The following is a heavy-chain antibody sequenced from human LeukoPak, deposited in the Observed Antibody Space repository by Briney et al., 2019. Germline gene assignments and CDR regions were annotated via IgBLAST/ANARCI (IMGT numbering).Heavy chain of an antibody. V-gene: IGHV1-2*02. CDR3: ATSHGSGDYYFDY. D-gene: IGHD3-10*01. CDR1: GYTFTGYY. Sequence: GASVKVSCKASGYTFTGYYMHWVRQAPGQGLEWMGWINPNSGGTNYAQKFQGRVTMTRDTSISTAYMELSSLRSEDTAVYYCATSHGSGDYYFDYWGQGTLVTVSS. CDR2: INPNSGGT. J-gene: IGHJ4*02.